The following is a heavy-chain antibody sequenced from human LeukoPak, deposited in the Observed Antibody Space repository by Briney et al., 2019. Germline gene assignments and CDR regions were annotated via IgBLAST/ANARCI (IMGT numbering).Heavy chain of an antibody. D-gene: IGHD3-22*01. CDR1: GGTFSSYA. V-gene: IGHV1-3*01. CDR2: INAGNGNT. CDR3: ARDESILGYYDSSGLPQH. J-gene: IGHJ1*01. Sequence: ASVKVSCKASGGTFSSYAISWVRQAPGQRLEWMGWINAGNGNTKYSQKFQGRVTITRDTSASTAYMELSSLRSEDTAVYYCARDESILGYYDSSGLPQHWGQGTLVTVSS.